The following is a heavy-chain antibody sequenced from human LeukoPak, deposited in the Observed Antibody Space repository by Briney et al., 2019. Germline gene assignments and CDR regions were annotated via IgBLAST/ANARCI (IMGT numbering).Heavy chain of an antibody. CDR1: GFTFSSYG. CDR2: IRYDGSNK. J-gene: IGHJ4*02. Sequence: GGSLRLSCAASGFTFSSYGMHWVRQAPGKGLEWVAFIRYDGSNKYYADSVKGRFTISRDNSKNTLYLQMNSLRAEDTAVYYCASWGEDPFDYWGQGTLVTVSS. D-gene: IGHD3-16*01. CDR3: ASWGEDPFDY. V-gene: IGHV3-30*02.